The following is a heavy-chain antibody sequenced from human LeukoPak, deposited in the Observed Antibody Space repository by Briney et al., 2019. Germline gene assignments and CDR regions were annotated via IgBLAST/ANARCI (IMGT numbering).Heavy chain of an antibody. Sequence: GGSLRLSCAASGFTFSSYAMSWVRQAPGKGLEWVAVISYDGSNKYYADSVKGRFTISRDNSKNTLYLQMNSLRAEDTAVYYCAREGTYYDFWSGEFDYWGQGTLVTVSS. D-gene: IGHD3-3*01. CDR2: ISYDGSNK. V-gene: IGHV3-30-3*01. CDR3: AREGTYYDFWSGEFDY. J-gene: IGHJ4*02. CDR1: GFTFSSYA.